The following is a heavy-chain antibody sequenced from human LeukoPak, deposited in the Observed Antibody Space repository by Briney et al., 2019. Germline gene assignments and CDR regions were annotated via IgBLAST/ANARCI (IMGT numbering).Heavy chain of an antibody. CDR2: MYYSGST. J-gene: IGHJ4*02. CDR3: ARFDSSGYHNYFDY. Sequence: PSETLSLTCTVSGGSISSYYWSWIRQPPGKGLELIGYMYYSGSTNYNPFLKSRVTISVDTSKNQVSLKLSSVTAADTAIYCCARFDSSGYHNYFDYWGQGTLVTVSS. D-gene: IGHD3-22*01. V-gene: IGHV4-59*01. CDR1: GGSISSYY.